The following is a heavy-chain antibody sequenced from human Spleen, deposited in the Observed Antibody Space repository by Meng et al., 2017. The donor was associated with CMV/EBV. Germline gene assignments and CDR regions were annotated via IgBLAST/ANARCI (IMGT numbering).Heavy chain of an antibody. D-gene: IGHD4/OR15-4a*01. CDR3: ARDLLNYGDPPGSFDP. CDR2: IYSGGSA. Sequence: GGSLRLSCAASGFTVSTNYMSWVRQAPGKGLEWVSVIYSGGSAYYADSVKGRFTISRDGSKNTLYLQMNSLRTEDTAVYYCARDLLNYGDPPGSFDPWGQGTLVTVSS. CDR1: GFTVSTNY. V-gene: IGHV3-66*02. J-gene: IGHJ5*02.